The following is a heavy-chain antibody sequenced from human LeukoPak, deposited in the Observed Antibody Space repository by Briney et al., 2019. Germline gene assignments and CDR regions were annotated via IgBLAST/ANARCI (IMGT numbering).Heavy chain of an antibody. J-gene: IGHJ4*02. V-gene: IGHV1-18*01. CDR1: GYTFTSYG. D-gene: IGHD1-26*01. Sequence: GASVKVSCKASGYTFTSYGISWVRQAPGQGLEWMEWISAYNGNTNYAQKLQGRVTMTTDTSTSTAYMELRSLRSDDTAVYYCARDPRQVGIYYFDYWGQGTLVTVSS. CDR3: ARDPRQVGIYYFDY. CDR2: ISAYNGNT.